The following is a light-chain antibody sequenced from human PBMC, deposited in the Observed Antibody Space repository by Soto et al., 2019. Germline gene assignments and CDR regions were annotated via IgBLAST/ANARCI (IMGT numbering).Light chain of an antibody. V-gene: IGKV4-1*01. Sequence: IVMTQSPDSLAVSLGERATFNCKSSQSVLYSSNNKNYLAWYQQKPGQAPKLLIYWASTREFGVPDRFSGSGSGTDFTLTISSLQAEDVAVYYCQQYYSTPWTFGQGTKVEIK. CDR2: WAS. J-gene: IGKJ1*01. CDR1: QSVLYSSNNKNY. CDR3: QQYYSTPWT.